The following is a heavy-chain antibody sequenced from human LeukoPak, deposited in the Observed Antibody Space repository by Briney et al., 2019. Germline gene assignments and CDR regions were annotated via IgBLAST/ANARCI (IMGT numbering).Heavy chain of an antibody. CDR1: GGTISSGGYY. CDR2: IYYSGST. D-gene: IGHD2-15*01. J-gene: IGHJ5*02. V-gene: IGHV4-31*03. CDR3: AREGGRGSGASLTPINWFDP. Sequence: PSQTLSLTCTVSGGTISSGGYYWSWIRQHPGTGLDWIGYIYYSGSTYYNPFLKSRVTISVDTSKNQFSLKLSSVTAADTAAYYCAREGGRGSGASLTPINWFDPWGQGTLVTVSS.